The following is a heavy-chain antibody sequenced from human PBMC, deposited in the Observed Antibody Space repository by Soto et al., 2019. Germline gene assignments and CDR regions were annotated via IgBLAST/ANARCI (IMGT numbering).Heavy chain of an antibody. Sequence: EVQLVESGGGLVEPGGSIRLSCVASGFTFTKAYMTWVRQAPGKGLEWVGRIKGSHAGGTTDYATSVKGRFTISRDDSKNTVYLQMNSLKTEDTSVYYCATEGGYPGSTFYGAYWGQGTVVTVSS. J-gene: IGHJ4*02. CDR1: GFTFTKAY. V-gene: IGHV3-15*01. CDR2: IKGSHAGGTT. D-gene: IGHD1-26*01. CDR3: ATEGGYPGSTFYGAY.